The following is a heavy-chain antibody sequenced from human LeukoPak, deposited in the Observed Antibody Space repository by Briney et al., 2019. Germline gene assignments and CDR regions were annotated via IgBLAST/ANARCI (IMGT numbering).Heavy chain of an antibody. J-gene: IGHJ4*02. Sequence: GGSLRLSCAASGFTFSSYAMSWVRQAPGRGLEWVSAISGSGGSTYYADSVKGRFTISRDNSKNTLYLQMNTLRAEDTAVYYCARGRYSYGYVDYWGQGTLVTVSS. CDR3: ARGRYSYGYVDY. V-gene: IGHV3-23*01. CDR2: ISGSGGST. CDR1: GFTFSSYA. D-gene: IGHD3-16*02.